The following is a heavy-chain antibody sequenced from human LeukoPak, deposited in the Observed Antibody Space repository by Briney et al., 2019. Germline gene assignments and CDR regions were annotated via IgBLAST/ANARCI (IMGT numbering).Heavy chain of an antibody. J-gene: IGHJ4*02. CDR2: IYYSGST. CDR1: GGSISSYY. Sequence: PSETLSLTCTVSGGSISSYYWSWIRQPPGKGLEWIGYIYYSGSTNYNPSLESRVTISVDTSKNQFSLKLSSVTAADTAVYYCAKSSIPDYWGQGTLVTVSS. V-gene: IGHV4-59*01. D-gene: IGHD2-2*01. CDR3: AKSSIPDY.